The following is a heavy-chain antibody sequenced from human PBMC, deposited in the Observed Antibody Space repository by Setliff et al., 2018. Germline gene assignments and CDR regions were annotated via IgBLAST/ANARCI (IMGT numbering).Heavy chain of an antibody. CDR3: ARHRGRAAAGTCFDI. V-gene: IGHV5-51*01. CDR1: GYSFTNYW. Sequence: LGESLKISCKGSGYSFTNYWIGWVRQMPGKGLEWMGIIYPLDSDTRYSPSFQGQVTISADKSVSTAYLQWSSLKAPDTAIYYCARHRGRAAAGTCFDIWGQGTLVTVSS. D-gene: IGHD6-13*01. CDR2: IYPLDSDT. J-gene: IGHJ4*02.